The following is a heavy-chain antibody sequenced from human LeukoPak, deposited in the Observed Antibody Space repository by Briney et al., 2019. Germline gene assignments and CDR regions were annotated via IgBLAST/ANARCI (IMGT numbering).Heavy chain of an antibody. CDR1: GFTFSSYW. CDR3: ARKGLVGPSAFDI. V-gene: IGHV3-74*01. Sequence: GGSLRLSCAASGFTFSSYWMHWVRQAPGKGLVWVSRINSDGSSTSYADSVKGRFTISRDNAKNTLYLQVNSLRAEDTAVYYCARKGLVGPSAFDIWGQGTMVTVSS. D-gene: IGHD2-2*01. J-gene: IGHJ3*02. CDR2: INSDGSST.